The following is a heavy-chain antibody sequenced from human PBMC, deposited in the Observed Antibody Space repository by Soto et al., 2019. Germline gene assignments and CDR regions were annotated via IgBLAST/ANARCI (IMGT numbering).Heavy chain of an antibody. D-gene: IGHD6-6*01. CDR3: ARSLIAARWYFDL. V-gene: IGHV3-11*01. CDR1: GFTFSDYY. J-gene: IGHJ2*01. CDR2: IFSSGGTI. Sequence: QVQLVESGGGLVKPGGSLRLSCAASGFTFSDYYMSWIRQAPGKGLEWVSYIFSSGGTIYYADSVKGRFTISRDNAKNSLYLQMNSLRAGGTAVYYCARSLIAARWYFDLWGRGTLVTVSS.